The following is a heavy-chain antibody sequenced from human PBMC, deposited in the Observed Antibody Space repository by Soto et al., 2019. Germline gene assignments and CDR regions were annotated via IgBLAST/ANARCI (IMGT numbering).Heavy chain of an antibody. V-gene: IGHV1-18*04. Sequence: ASVKVSCKASGYTFTSYGISWVRQAPGQGLEWMGWISAYNGNTNYAQKLQGRVTMTTDTSTSTAYMELRSLRSDDTAVYYCARDPRKYTIFGVVIPRYGMDVWGQ. CDR3: ARDPRKYTIFGVVIPRYGMDV. CDR1: GYTFTSYG. D-gene: IGHD3-3*01. CDR2: ISAYNGNT. J-gene: IGHJ6*02.